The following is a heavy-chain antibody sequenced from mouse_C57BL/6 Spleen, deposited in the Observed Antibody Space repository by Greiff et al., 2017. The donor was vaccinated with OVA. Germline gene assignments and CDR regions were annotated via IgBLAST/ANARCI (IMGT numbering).Heavy chain of an antibody. V-gene: IGHV1-42*01. CDR1: GYSFTGYY. CDR2: INPSTGGT. CDR3: ARRAYGSSSFDD. J-gene: IGHJ2*01. Sequence: VQLQQSGPELVKPGASVKISCKASGYSFTGYYMNWVKQSPEKSLEWIGEINPSTGGTTYNQKFKATATLTVDKSSSTAYMQLKSLTSEDSAVYYCARRAYGSSSFDDWGQGTTLTVSS. D-gene: IGHD1-1*01.